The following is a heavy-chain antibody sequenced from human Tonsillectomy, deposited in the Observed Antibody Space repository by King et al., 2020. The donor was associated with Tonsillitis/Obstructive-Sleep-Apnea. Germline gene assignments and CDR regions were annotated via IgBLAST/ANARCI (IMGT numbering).Heavy chain of an antibody. CDR2: IWFDGSTK. Sequence: VQLVESGGGVVQPGRSLRLSCTASGLIFRNYCMHWVRQAPGKGLEWVAVIWFDGSTKYYADSVKGRFTISRDNSRNTLYLQMNSLKAEDTALYYCARKTGYNLGAFDIWGQGTMVTVSS. CDR3: ARKTGYNLGAFDI. J-gene: IGHJ3*02. CDR1: GLIFRNYC. D-gene: IGHD5-24*01. V-gene: IGHV3-33*01.